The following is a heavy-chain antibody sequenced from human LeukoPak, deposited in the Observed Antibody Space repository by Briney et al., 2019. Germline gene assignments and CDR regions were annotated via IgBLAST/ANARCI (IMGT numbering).Heavy chain of an antibody. D-gene: IGHD2-2*01. CDR3: ARGDIVVVPAAADGYYYYYMDV. V-gene: IGHV1-69*01. CDR1: AGTFSSYA. J-gene: IGHJ6*03. Sequence: SVEVSCKASAGTFSSYAISWVRQAPGQGLEWMGGIIPIFGTANYAQKFQGRVTITADESTSTAYMELSSLRSEDTAVYYCARGDIVVVPAAADGYYYYYMDVWGKGTTVTVSS. CDR2: IIPIFGTA.